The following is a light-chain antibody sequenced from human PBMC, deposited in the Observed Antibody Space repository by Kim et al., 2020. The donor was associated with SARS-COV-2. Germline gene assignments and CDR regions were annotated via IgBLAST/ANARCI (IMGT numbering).Light chain of an antibody. CDR2: YDS. Sequence: SYELTQPPSVSVAPGKTARITCGGNNIGSKSVHWYQQKPGQAPVLVIYYDSDRPSGIPERFSGSNSGNTATLTISRVEAGDEADYYCQVWDSSSDHWEFGGGTQLTVL. CDR1: NIGSKS. CDR3: QVWDSSSDHWE. J-gene: IGLJ3*02. V-gene: IGLV3-21*04.